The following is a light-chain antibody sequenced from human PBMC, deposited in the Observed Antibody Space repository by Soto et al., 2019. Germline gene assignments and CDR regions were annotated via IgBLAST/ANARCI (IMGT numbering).Light chain of an antibody. CDR1: QGISSY. V-gene: IGKV1-9*01. CDR2: AAS. J-gene: IGKJ4*01. Sequence: DIQLTQSPSFVSASVGDRVTITCRASQGISSYLAWYQQKPGKAPKLLIYAASTLQSGVPSIFSGSGSGTEFTLTISSLQPEDFATYFFQQLNSYPLTFGGGTKVEIK. CDR3: QQLNSYPLT.